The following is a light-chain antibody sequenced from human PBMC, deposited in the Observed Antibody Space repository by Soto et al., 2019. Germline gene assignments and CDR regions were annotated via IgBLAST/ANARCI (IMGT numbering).Light chain of an antibody. CDR1: QDIRGA. J-gene: IGKJ5*01. Sequence: QMTQSPSSLSASVGDRVTITCRASQDIRGALAWYQQKPGKPPKLLIFDVSSLQSGVPSRFSGSGSGTDFTLTISSLQPEDFATYYRQQFNTYPITFGQGTRLEIK. CDR3: QQFNTYPIT. V-gene: IGKV1-13*02. CDR2: DVS.